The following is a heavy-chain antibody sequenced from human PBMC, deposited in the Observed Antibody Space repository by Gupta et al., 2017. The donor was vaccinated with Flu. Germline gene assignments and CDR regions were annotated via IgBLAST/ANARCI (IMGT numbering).Heavy chain of an antibody. Sequence: GIGWVRQAPGQGLEWMGWSSGYNGITNYAHKFQGRVTMTKDTSTSTAYMELRSLRSDDTAVYYCARYRENYYDSSGYDFRQWGQGTLVTVSS. CDR3: ARYRENYYDSSGYDFRQ. CDR1: G. V-gene: IGHV1-18*01. D-gene: IGHD3-22*01. CDR2: SSGYNGIT. J-gene: IGHJ1*01.